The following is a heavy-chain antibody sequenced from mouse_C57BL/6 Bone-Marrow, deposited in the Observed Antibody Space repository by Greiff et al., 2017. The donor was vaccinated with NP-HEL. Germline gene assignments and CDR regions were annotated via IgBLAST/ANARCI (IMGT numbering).Heavy chain of an antibody. J-gene: IGHJ4*01. CDR3: AILTRDY. CDR1: GYSITSGYY. D-gene: IGHD1-1*01. V-gene: IGHV3-6*01. CDR2: ISYDGSN. Sequence: EVQLQQSGPGLVKPSQSLSLTCSVTGYSITSGYYWNWIRQFPGNKLEWMGYISYDGSNNYNPSLKNRISITRDTAKNQFFLKLNSVTTEDTATYYCAILTRDYWGQGTSVTVSS.